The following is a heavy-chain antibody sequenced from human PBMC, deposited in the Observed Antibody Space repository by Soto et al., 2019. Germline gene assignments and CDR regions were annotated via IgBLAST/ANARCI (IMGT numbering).Heavy chain of an antibody. Sequence: EVQLVESGGDLVQPGGSLRLSCAASGFTISSYSMNWVRQAPGKGLEWVSFISTTSTPIYYADSVKGRFTISRDNVKNSVNLQMNTLTVEDTALYYGGRCVYGIYGGAFDIWGQG. CDR2: ISTTSTPI. V-gene: IGHV3-48*01. D-gene: IGHD4-17*01. J-gene: IGHJ3*02. CDR3: GRCVYGIYGGAFDI. CDR1: GFTISSYS.